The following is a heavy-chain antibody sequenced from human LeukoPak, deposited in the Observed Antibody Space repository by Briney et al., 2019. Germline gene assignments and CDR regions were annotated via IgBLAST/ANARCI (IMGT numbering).Heavy chain of an antibody. J-gene: IGHJ4*02. CDR3: VRDRVGPDF. V-gene: IGHV3-74*03. CDR2: ITDDATT. D-gene: IGHD1-26*01. Sequence: PGGSLKLSCAASGFTFSSAWMHWVRQAPGTGLVWVARITDDATTTYADSVRGRFTISRDNAKNILYLQMNSLRAEDTAVYYCVRDRVGPDFWGRGTLVTVSS. CDR1: GFTFSSAW.